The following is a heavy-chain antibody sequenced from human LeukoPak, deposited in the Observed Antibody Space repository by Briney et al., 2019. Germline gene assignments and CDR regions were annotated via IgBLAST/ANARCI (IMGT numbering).Heavy chain of an antibody. CDR2: VYYSGTT. V-gene: IGHV4-59*01. J-gene: IGHJ4*02. CDR3: ARDRWLDF. CDR1: GVPISSYY. D-gene: IGHD2-15*01. Sequence: SETLSLTCTVSGVPISSYYWSWIRQPPGKGLEWIGYVYYSGTTNYNPSLKGRVTMSVDTSKNQFSLKLTSVTAADTAVYHCARDRWLDFWGQGTLVTVSS.